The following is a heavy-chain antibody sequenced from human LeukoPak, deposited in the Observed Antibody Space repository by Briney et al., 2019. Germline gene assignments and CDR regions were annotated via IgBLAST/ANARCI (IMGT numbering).Heavy chain of an antibody. V-gene: IGHV3-30*18. Sequence: PGGSLRLSCAASGFTFSSYGMPWVRQAPGKGLEWVAVISYDGSNKYYADSVKGRFTISRDNSKNTLYLQMNSLRAEDTAVYYCAKDNFDLWGRGTLVTVSS. J-gene: IGHJ2*01. CDR2: ISYDGSNK. CDR3: AKDNFDL. CDR1: GFTFSSYG.